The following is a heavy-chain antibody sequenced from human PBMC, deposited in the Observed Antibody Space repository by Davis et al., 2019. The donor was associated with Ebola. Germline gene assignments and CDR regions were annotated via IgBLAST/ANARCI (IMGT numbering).Heavy chain of an antibody. CDR3: SREAGGWYRDTFDI. V-gene: IGHV1-69*13. D-gene: IGHD6-19*01. CDR2: IIPIFGTA. CDR1: AGTFSSYA. Sequence: SVQVSCKASAGTFSSYAISWVRQAPGQGLEWMGGIIPIFGTANYAQKFQGSVTITADESTSTAYLELSSLRSEDTAVYYCSREAGGWYRDTFDIWGQGTMVTVSS. J-gene: IGHJ3*02.